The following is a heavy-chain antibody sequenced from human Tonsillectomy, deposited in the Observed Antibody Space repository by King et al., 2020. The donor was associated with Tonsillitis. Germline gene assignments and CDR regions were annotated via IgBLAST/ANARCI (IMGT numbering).Heavy chain of an antibody. J-gene: IGHJ5*02. Sequence: VPLVASGGGLVQPGGSLSLSCAASGFTFSSSSLNWVRPAPGPGLAWVSSISSSSSTIYSADSVKGRFTISRDNAKHSLYLQMNSLRAEDTAVYYCARLGYCSSTSCYDWFDPWGQGTLVTVSS. CDR1: GFTFSSSS. CDR3: ARLGYCSSTSCYDWFDP. D-gene: IGHD2-2*01. CDR2: ISSSSSTI. V-gene: IGHV3-48*01.